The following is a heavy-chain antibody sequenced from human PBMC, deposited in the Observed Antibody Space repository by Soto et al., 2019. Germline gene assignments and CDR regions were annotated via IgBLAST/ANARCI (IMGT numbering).Heavy chain of an antibody. J-gene: IGHJ6*02. Sequence: GGSLRLSCAASGFTFSSYAMSWVRQAPGKGLEWVSAISGSGGSTYYADSVKGRFTISRDNYKNTLYLQMNSLRAEDTAVYYCAKMLQGGGTPPLYGYYGMDVWGQGTTVTVSS. CDR1: GFTFSSYA. CDR3: AKMLQGGGTPPLYGYYGMDV. CDR2: ISGSGGST. V-gene: IGHV3-23*01. D-gene: IGHD3-16*01.